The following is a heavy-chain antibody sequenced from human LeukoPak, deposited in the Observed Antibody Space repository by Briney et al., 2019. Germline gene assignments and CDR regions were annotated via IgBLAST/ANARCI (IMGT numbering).Heavy chain of an antibody. CDR2: INHSGST. Sequence: SETLSLTCAVYGGSFSGYYWSWIRQPPGKGLEWIGEINHSGSTNYNPSLKSRVTISVDTSKNQFSLKLSSVTAADTAVYYCSSGYYLHRGAFDIWGQGTMVTVSS. D-gene: IGHD3-22*01. V-gene: IGHV4-34*01. J-gene: IGHJ3*02. CDR1: GGSFSGYY. CDR3: SSGYYLHRGAFDI.